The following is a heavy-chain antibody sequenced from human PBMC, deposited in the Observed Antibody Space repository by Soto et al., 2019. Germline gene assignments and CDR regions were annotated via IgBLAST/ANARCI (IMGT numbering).Heavy chain of an antibody. CDR3: ARVDCSSTSCYGEAGFDY. CDR1: GYTFTSYY. V-gene: IGHV1-46*01. D-gene: IGHD2-2*01. CDR2: INPSGGST. Sequence: VASVKVSCKASGYTFTSYYMHWVRQAPGQGLEWMGIINPSGGSTSYAQKFQGRVTMTRDTSTSTVYMELSSLRSEDAAVYYCARVDCSSTSCYGEAGFDYWGQGTLVTVSS. J-gene: IGHJ4*02.